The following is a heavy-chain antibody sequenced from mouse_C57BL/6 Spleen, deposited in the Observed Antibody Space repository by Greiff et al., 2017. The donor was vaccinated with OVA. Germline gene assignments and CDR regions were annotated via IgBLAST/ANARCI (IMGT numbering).Heavy chain of an antibody. D-gene: IGHD3-2*02. CDR2: ISSGGDYI. Sequence: EVQVVESGEGLVKPGGSLKLSCAASGFTFSSYAMSWVRQTPEKRLEWVAYISSGGDYIYYADTVKGRFTISRDNARNTLYLQMSSLKSEDTAMYYCTRDRAAQATLFDYWGQGTTLTVSS. CDR3: TRDRAAQATLFDY. J-gene: IGHJ2*01. V-gene: IGHV5-9-1*02. CDR1: GFTFSSYA.